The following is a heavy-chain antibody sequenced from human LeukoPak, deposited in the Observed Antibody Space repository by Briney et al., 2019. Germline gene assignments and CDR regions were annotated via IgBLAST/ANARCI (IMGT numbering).Heavy chain of an antibody. CDR1: GGSFSGYY. D-gene: IGHD7-27*01. Sequence: KSSETLSLTCAVYGGSFSGYYWSWIRQPPGKGLEWIGEINHSGSTNYNPSLKSRVTISVDTSRNQFSLKLSSVTAADTAVYYCAELGTTQVYWGQGTLVTVSS. J-gene: IGHJ4*02. V-gene: IGHV4-34*01. CDR2: INHSGST. CDR3: AELGTTQVY.